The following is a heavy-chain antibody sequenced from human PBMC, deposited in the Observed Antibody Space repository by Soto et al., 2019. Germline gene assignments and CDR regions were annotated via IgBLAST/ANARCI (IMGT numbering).Heavy chain of an antibody. J-gene: IGHJ4*02. CDR3: ARYDSSGYYPAPIDY. CDR1: GGSVSSGSYY. V-gene: IGHV4-61*01. Sequence: QVQLQESGPGLVKPSETLSLTCTVSGGSVSSGSYYWSWIRQPPGKGLEWIGYIYYSGSTNYNPSLRRRVTISGDTSKNQFSLKLSSVTAADTAVYYCARYDSSGYYPAPIDYWGQGTLVTVSS. D-gene: IGHD3-22*01. CDR2: IYYSGST.